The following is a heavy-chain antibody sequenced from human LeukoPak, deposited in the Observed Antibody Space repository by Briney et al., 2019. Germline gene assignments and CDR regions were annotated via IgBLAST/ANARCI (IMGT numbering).Heavy chain of an antibody. V-gene: IGHV1-24*01. D-gene: IGHD6-19*01. Sequence: GASVKVSCKVSGHALTELSMHWVRQGPGKGPEWMGGFDPEDGETIYAQMFQGRVTMTEDTSTDTAYMELSSLRSEDTAVYYCATSPPVGLMQWAVASKDYYGMDVWGQGTTVTVSS. J-gene: IGHJ6*02. CDR3: ATSPPVGLMQWAVASKDYYGMDV. CDR2: FDPEDGET. CDR1: GHALTELS.